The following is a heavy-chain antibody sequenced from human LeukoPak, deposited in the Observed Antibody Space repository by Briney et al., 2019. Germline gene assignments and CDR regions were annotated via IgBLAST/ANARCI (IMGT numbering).Heavy chain of an antibody. V-gene: IGHV4-38-2*01. D-gene: IGHD6-13*01. CDR2: IYHSGST. CDR1: SYSISSGYY. Sequence: SETLSLTCAVSSYSISSGYYWGWIRQPPGKGLEWIGSIYHSGSTYYNPSLKSRVTISVDTTKNQFSLKLSSVTAADTAVYYCATIIAAAGIFGYWGQGTLVTVSS. CDR3: ATIIAAAGIFGY. J-gene: IGHJ4*02.